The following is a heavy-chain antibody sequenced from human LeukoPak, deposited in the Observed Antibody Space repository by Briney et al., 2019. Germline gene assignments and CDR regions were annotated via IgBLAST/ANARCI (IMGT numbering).Heavy chain of an antibody. V-gene: IGHV3-23*01. CDR1: GFTFSSYA. J-gene: IGHJ4*02. CDR3: AIDRPNYYDSSGHYYRRDGDY. Sequence: GGSLRLSCAASGFTFSSYAMSWLRQAPGKGLESVSSVSGSGGYTYYAGSVKGRFTISRDNSKNTLYLQMNSLRAEDTAIYYSAIDRPNYYDSSGHYYRRDGDYWGQGTLVTVSS. D-gene: IGHD3-22*01. CDR2: VSGSGGYT.